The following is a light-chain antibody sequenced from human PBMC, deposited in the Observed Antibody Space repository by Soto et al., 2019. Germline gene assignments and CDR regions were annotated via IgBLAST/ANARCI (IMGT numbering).Light chain of an antibody. CDR2: KAS. CDR3: QQYISYRA. CDR1: QSIDTW. V-gene: IGKV1-5*03. Sequence: DIPLTQSPSTLSASVGDTVTITCRASQSIDTWLAWHQPKPGRAPKLLISKASILESGVPSRFSGSGSGTDFTLTISGLQPDDFAIYYCQQYISYRAFGQGTKVEI. J-gene: IGKJ1*01.